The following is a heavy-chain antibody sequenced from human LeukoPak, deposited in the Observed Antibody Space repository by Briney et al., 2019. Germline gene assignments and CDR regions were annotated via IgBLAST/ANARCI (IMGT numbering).Heavy chain of an antibody. V-gene: IGHV3-48*01. CDR2: ISGSGGST. J-gene: IGHJ4*02. CDR3: ARRTYFDY. Sequence: GGSLRLSCAASGFSFSSAWMSWVRQAPGKGLEWVSGISGSGGSTYYADSVKGRFTISRDNAKNSLYLQMNSLRAEDTAVYYCARRTYFDYWGQGTLVTVSS. CDR1: GFSFSSAW.